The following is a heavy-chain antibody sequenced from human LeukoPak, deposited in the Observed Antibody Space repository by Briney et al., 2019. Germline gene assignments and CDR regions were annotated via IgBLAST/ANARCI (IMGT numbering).Heavy chain of an antibody. D-gene: IGHD3-10*02. CDR2: IYYSGST. CDR3: ARHVRGVATYYFDY. CDR1: GGSISSYY. V-gene: IGHV4-59*08. J-gene: IGHJ4*02. Sequence: PSQTLSLTCTVSGGSISSYYWSWIRQPPGKGLEWIGYIYYSGSTNYNPSLKSRVTISVDTSKNQFSLKLSSVTAADTAVYYCARHVRGVATYYFDYWGQGTLVTVSS.